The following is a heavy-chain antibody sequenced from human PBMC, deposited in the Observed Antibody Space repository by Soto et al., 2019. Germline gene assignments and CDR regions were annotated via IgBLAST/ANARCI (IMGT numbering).Heavy chain of an antibody. D-gene: IGHD3-3*01. J-gene: IGHJ4*02. CDR3: ARDRVYYDFWSGFTRDERFDY. CDR1: GYTFTSYD. CDR2: INPSGGST. Sequence: ASVKVSCKASGYTFTSYDMHWVRQAPGQGLEWMGIINPSGGSTSYAQKFQGRVTMTRDTSTSTVYMELSSLRSEDTAVYYCARDRVYYDFWSGFTRDERFDYWGQGTLVTVSS. V-gene: IGHV1-46*01.